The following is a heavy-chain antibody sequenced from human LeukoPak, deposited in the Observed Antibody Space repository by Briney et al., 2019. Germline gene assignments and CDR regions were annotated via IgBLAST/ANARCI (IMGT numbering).Heavy chain of an antibody. CDR1: GYTFTSCW. CDR3: ASLRLYSDSFDI. D-gene: IGHD2-15*01. V-gene: IGHV5-51*01. J-gene: IGHJ3*02. Sequence: GESLQISCQGSGYTFTSCWIAWVRQMPGKGLEWMAMIYPGDSDARYSPSFQGQVTVSADKSISTAYLQWNSLKAADTAMYYCASLRLYSDSFDIWGQGTTVTVSS. CDR2: IYPGDSDA.